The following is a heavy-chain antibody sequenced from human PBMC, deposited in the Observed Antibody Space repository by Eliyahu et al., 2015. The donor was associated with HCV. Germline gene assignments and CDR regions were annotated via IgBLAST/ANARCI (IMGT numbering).Heavy chain of an antibody. D-gene: IGHD6-13*01. Sequence: QLQLQESGPGLVKPSETLSLTCXVSGDSISVDHFWGWIRQHPGKGLEYIGSILYTGNTHYNPALRSRVIISVDTSKNQFSLNLSSVTAADTAVYYCARLGLGSSWFYWGQGTLVTVSS. J-gene: IGHJ4*02. CDR1: GDSISVDHF. V-gene: IGHV4-39*01. CDR3: ARLGLGSSWFY. CDR2: ILYTGNT.